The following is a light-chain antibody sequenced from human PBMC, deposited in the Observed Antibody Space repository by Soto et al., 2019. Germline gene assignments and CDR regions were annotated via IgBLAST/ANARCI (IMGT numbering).Light chain of an antibody. J-gene: IGKJ1*01. CDR2: DAS. V-gene: IGKV1-5*01. CDR1: QIISTW. Sequence: DLQMTQSPSTLSASLGDRVTITCRASQIISTWLAWYQQKTGKAPNLLIYDASSLESGVQSRFSGSGSGTEFTLTIRSLQPDDFATYYCKQYNSYSTCGQGTKVDIK. CDR3: KQYNSYST.